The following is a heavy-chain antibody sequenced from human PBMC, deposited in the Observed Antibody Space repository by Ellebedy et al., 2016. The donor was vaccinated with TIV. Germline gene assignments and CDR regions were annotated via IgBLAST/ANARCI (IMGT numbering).Heavy chain of an antibody. Sequence: GGSLRLXCAASGFNFADYAMHWFRQAPGKDLEWVSGISWNSGSVNYADSVKGRFTISRDNVNDSLHLQMNSLRPEDTAFYYCVKDKSVSGFSFWFFDLWGRGTLVTVSS. CDR3: VKDKSVSGFSFWFFDL. D-gene: IGHD3-22*01. CDR2: ISWNSGSV. V-gene: IGHV3-9*01. CDR1: GFNFADYA. J-gene: IGHJ2*01.